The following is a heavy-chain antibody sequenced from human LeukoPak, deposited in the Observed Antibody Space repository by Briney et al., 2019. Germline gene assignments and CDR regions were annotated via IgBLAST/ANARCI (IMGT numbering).Heavy chain of an antibody. Sequence: SQTLSLTCTVSGGSIGSGGYYWSWIRQHPGKGLEWIGYIYYSGSTYYNPSLKSRVTISVDTSKNQFSLKLSSVTAADTAVYYCAAGSDNSLFDYWGQGTLVTVSS. V-gene: IGHV4-31*03. CDR2: IYYSGST. CDR1: GGSIGSGGYY. J-gene: IGHJ4*02. D-gene: IGHD3-10*01. CDR3: AAGSDNSLFDY.